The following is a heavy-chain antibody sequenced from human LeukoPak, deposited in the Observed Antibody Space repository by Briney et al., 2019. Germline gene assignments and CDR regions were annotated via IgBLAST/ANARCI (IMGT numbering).Heavy chain of an antibody. CDR3: AKSYYYDSSGYSSSGGWYFDL. J-gene: IGHJ2*01. CDR1: GFTFDDYA. CDR2: ISWNSGSI. V-gene: IGHV3-9*03. D-gene: IGHD3-22*01. Sequence: GGSLRLSCAASGFTFDDYAMHWVRQAPGKGLEWVSGISWNSGSIGYADSVKGRFTISRDNAKNSLYLQMNSLRAEGMALYYCAKSYYYDSSGYSSSGGWYFDLWGRGTLVTVSS.